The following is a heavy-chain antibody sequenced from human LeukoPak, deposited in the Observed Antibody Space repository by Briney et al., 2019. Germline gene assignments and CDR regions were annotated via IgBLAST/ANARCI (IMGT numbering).Heavy chain of an antibody. D-gene: IGHD2-21*01. CDR3: ARENSPAYYMDV. Sequence: GGSLRLSCAASGFTFNSYWMSWVRQAPGKGLEWVANIKQDGSEKYYVDSVKGRFTISRDNAKNSLYLQMNSLRAEDTAVYYCARENSPAYYMDVWGKGTTVTVSS. CDR2: IKQDGSEK. J-gene: IGHJ6*03. CDR1: GFTFNSYW. V-gene: IGHV3-7*01.